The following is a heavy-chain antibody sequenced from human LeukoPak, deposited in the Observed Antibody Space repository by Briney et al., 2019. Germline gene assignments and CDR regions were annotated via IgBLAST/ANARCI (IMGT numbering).Heavy chain of an antibody. J-gene: IGHJ5*02. Sequence: SVKVSCKTSGGTFNNSAISWVRQAPGQGLEWLGGIMPLFGAAGYAQKFQGRVTITKDESTKTVYLELTSLTSDDTAVYYCARDVHGDYGSGWFDPWGQGTLVSVSS. CDR3: ARDVHGDYGSGWFDP. V-gene: IGHV1-69*05. CDR1: GGTFNNSA. D-gene: IGHD4-17*01. CDR2: IMPLFGAA.